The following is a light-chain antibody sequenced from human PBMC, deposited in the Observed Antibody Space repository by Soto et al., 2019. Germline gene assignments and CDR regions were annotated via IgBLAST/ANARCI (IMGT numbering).Light chain of an antibody. J-gene: IGKJ5*01. CDR3: QQRSRWPPVT. CDR1: QSVRSN. V-gene: IGKV3-11*01. CDR2: GAS. Sequence: EIVLTQSPATLSLSPGERATLSCRASQSVRSNLAWYQQKPGQAPRLLIYGASNRATGIPARFSGSGSGTDFTLTISSLEPEDFALYFCQQRSRWPPVTFGLGTRLEIK.